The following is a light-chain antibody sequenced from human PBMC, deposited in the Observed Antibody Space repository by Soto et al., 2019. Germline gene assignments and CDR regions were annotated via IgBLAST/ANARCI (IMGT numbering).Light chain of an antibody. CDR3: SSYTITSAPV. CDR2: GVS. J-gene: IGLJ1*01. Sequence: QSVMTQAASLFGSPGQSITISCTGTSSDIGGYNSVSWYQKHPGEAPTLVTYGVSNRPSGVSNRFSGSKFDNTASLTISGLQADDEAYYYCSSYTITSAPVFGTGTKPPS. V-gene: IGLV2-14*03. CDR1: SSDIGGYNS.